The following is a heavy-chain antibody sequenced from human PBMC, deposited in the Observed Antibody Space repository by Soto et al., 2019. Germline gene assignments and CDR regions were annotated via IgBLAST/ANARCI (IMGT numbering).Heavy chain of an antibody. J-gene: IGHJ6*03. Sequence: SETLSLTCTVSGGSIRSYYWSWIRQSPGKGLEWIAYLYYSVSTNYNPSLKSRVTISVDTSKNQFSLKLSSVTAADMAVYYCARHAGGFHYYYMDVWGKGTTVTVSS. CDR3: ARHAGGFHYYYMDV. CDR1: GGSIRSYY. D-gene: IGHD5-12*01. V-gene: IGHV4-59*08. CDR2: LYYSVST.